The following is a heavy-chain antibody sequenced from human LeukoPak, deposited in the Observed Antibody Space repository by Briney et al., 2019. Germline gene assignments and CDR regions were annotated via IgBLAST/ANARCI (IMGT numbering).Heavy chain of an antibody. J-gene: IGHJ3*02. CDR3: ARGPGPIAGAKNPFDI. V-gene: IGHV3-30*01. CDR2: ISFDGSNK. Sequence: PGGSLRLSCAVSGFTFSDYAMHWVRQTPGKGLEWVAVISFDGSNKYYADYVKGRFTISGDKSKNTLYLHMTSLRPDDTAVYYCARGPGPIAGAKNPFDIWGQGTMVTVSP. D-gene: IGHD1-26*01. CDR1: GFTFSDYA.